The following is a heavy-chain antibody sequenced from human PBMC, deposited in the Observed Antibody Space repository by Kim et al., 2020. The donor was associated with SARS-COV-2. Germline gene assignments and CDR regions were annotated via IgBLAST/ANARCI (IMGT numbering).Heavy chain of an antibody. V-gene: IGHV3-23*01. Sequence: STYYADSVKGRFTISRDNSKNTLYLQMNSLRAEDTALYYCAKGVVAGRGYWGQGTLVTVSS. D-gene: IGHD6-19*01. CDR3: AKGVVAGRGY. J-gene: IGHJ4*02. CDR2: ST.